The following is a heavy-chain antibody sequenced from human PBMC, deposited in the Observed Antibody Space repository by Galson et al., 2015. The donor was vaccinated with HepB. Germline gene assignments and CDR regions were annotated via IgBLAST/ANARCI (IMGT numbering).Heavy chain of an antibody. CDR3: ARDFYDSRAYDPPDAFDI. CDR1: EFTFSSYW. V-gene: IGHV3-74*03. CDR2: ISSDGTTT. J-gene: IGHJ3*02. Sequence: SLRLSCAASEFTFSSYWMHWVRQVPGKGLVWVSRISSDGTTTTYADSVKGRFTISRDNAKKTVYLQMNSLRVEDTAVYYCARDFYDSRAYDPPDAFDIWGQGTMVTVSP. D-gene: IGHD3-22*01.